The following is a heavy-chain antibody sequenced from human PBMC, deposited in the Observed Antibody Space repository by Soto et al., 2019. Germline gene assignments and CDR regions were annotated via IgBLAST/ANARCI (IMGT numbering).Heavy chain of an antibody. Sequence: SETLSLSCAVYGGSFSGYYWSWIRQPPGKGLEWIGEINHSGSTNYNPSLKSRVTISVDTSKNQFSLKLSSVTAADTAVYYCARAHGDYVSDWFDPWGQGTLVTVSS. CDR1: GGSFSGYY. J-gene: IGHJ5*02. CDR3: ARAHGDYVSDWFDP. CDR2: INHSGST. D-gene: IGHD4-17*01. V-gene: IGHV4-34*01.